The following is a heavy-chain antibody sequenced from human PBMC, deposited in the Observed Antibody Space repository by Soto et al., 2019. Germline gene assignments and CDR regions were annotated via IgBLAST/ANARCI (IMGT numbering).Heavy chain of an antibody. Sequence: QVQLVQSGAEVKKPGSSVKVSCKASGGTFSNFAINWLRQAPGQGLEWMGGVIPIFHTPLYAQRFQGRVTITADTSTRTVYMELSSLRSEDTAVYYCASPDRVHFAFDIWGQGTMVTVSS. V-gene: IGHV1-69*06. J-gene: IGHJ3*02. CDR2: VIPIFHTP. CDR3: ASPDRVHFAFDI. D-gene: IGHD3-10*01. CDR1: GGTFSNFA.